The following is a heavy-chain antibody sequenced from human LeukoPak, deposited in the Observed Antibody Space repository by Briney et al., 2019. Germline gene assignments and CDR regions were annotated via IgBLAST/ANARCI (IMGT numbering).Heavy chain of an antibody. J-gene: IGHJ4*02. CDR1: GFTFSSYS. CDR3: ARGAVGATDY. CDR2: ISSSSSTI. V-gene: IGHV3-48*01. Sequence: GGSLRLFCAASGFTFSSYSMNWVRQAPGKGLEWVSYISSSSSTIYYADSVKGRFTISRDNAKNSLYMQMNSLRAEDTAVYYCARGAVGATDYWGQGTLVTVSS. D-gene: IGHD1-26*01.